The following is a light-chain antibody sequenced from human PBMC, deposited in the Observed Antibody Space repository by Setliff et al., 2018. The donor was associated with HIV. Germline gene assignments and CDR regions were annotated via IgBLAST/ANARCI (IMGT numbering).Light chain of an antibody. Sequence: DIQMTQSPSSLCASAGDRVTITCRASRDIGSYLAWYQQKPGRVPKLLIYGAFTLQSGVPSRFSGSGSGTDFTLTISSLQPEDVATYYCQHFKSAPVTFGQGTKVDIK. CDR3: QHFKSAPVT. V-gene: IGKV1-27*01. CDR1: RDIGSY. J-gene: IGKJ1*01. CDR2: GAF.